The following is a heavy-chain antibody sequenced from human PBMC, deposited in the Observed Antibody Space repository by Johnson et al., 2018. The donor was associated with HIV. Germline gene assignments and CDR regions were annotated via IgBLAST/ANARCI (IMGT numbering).Heavy chain of an antibody. Sequence: QVQLVESGGGVVQPGRSLRLSCAASGFTFSSYGMHWVRQAPGKGLEWVAVIWYAGSNKYYADPVKGRFTISRANSTNTLYLQMNSLRAEDTAVYYCAKDLGTGDDAFDIWGQGTMVTVSS. D-gene: IGHD7-27*01. CDR1: GFTFSSYG. V-gene: IGHV3-33*06. CDR2: IWYAGSNK. J-gene: IGHJ3*02. CDR3: AKDLGTGDDAFDI.